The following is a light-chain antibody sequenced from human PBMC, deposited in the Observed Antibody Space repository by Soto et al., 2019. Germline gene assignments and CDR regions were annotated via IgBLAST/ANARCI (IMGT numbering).Light chain of an antibody. CDR2: EVT. Sequence: QSALTQPASVSGSPGQSITISCTGTGSDIGRYNYVSWYQQHPGKAPKLMIYEVTNRPSGVSIRFSGSKSGNTASLTISGLQAEDEADYYCSSYTSISTWVFGGGTKLTVL. CDR1: GSDIGRYNY. J-gene: IGLJ3*02. V-gene: IGLV2-14*01. CDR3: SSYTSISTWV.